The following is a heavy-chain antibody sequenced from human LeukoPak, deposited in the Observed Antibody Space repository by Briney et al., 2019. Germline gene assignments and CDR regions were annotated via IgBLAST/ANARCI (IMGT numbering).Heavy chain of an antibody. CDR1: GGTFSSYT. D-gene: IGHD4-17*01. CDR2: IIPIFGTA. CDR3: AREPGPPTYMTTGEVWFDY. Sequence: GASVTVSRTSSGGTFSSYTISWVRQAPGQGLEWMGGIIPIFGTANYAQKFQGRVTITADESTSTAYMELSSLRSEDTAVYYCAREPGPPTYMTTGEVWFDYWGQGTLVTVSS. V-gene: IGHV1-69*01. J-gene: IGHJ4*02.